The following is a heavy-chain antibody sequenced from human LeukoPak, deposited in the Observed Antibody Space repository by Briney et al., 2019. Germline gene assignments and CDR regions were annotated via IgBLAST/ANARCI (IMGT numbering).Heavy chain of an antibody. D-gene: IGHD6-19*01. V-gene: IGHV4-59*01. Sequence: PSETLSLTCTVSGGSISSYYWSWIRQPPGKGLEWIGYIHYSGSTNYNPSLKSRVTISVDTSKNQFSLKLSSVTAADTAVYYCARAVAGIFDYWGQGTLVTVSS. CDR3: ARAVAGIFDY. J-gene: IGHJ4*02. CDR2: IHYSGST. CDR1: GGSISSYY.